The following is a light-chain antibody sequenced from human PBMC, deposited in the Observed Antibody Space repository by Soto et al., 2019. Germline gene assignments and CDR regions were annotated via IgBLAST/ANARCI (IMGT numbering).Light chain of an antibody. V-gene: IGKV3-20*01. Sequence: EIVLTQSPGTLSLSPGERATLSCRASQSFSSSYLAWYQQKPGQAPRLLIYGASSRATGIPDRFSGSGSGTDFTLPISSLEPEDFAVYYCQHYASSLFTFGPGNTLAVK. CDR3: QHYASSLFT. CDR2: GAS. J-gene: IGKJ3*01. CDR1: QSFSSSY.